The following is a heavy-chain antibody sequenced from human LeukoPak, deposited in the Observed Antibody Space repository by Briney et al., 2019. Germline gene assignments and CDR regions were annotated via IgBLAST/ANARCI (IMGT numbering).Heavy chain of an antibody. D-gene: IGHD6-19*01. J-gene: IGHJ6*03. V-gene: IGHV3-48*03. CDR2: LSSSGSAF. Sequence: GGSLRLSCEDSGFTFRSYEMNWVRQAPGKGLEWIAYLSSSGSAFSYADSVKGRFTISRDNAKNSLYLQMNSLRAEDTAIYYCARTGRDLSYSSGWYVSYYYYMDVWGKGTTVTISS. CDR1: GFTFRSYE. CDR3: ARTGRDLSYSSGWYVSYYYYMDV.